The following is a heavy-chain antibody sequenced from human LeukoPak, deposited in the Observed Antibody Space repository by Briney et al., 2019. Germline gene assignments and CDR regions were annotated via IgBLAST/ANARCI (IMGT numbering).Heavy chain of an antibody. D-gene: IGHD3-9*01. Sequence: PSETLSLTCTVSGYSISSGYYWGWIRQPPGKGLEWIGSIYHSGSTYYNPSLKSRVTISVDTSKNQFSLKLSSVTAADTAVYYCASHSPRFYDILTGYYLFDYWGQGTLVTVSS. V-gene: IGHV4-38-2*02. CDR1: GYSISSGYY. CDR3: ASHSPRFYDILTGYYLFDY. J-gene: IGHJ4*02. CDR2: IYHSGST.